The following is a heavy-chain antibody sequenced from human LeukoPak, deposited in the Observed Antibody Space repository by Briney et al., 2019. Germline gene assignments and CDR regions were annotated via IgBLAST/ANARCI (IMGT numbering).Heavy chain of an antibody. V-gene: IGHV4-4*07. CDR1: GGSISSYY. CDR3: ARDAVSITIFGVVIMNYYMDV. CDR2: IYTSGST. D-gene: IGHD3-3*01. J-gene: IGHJ6*03. Sequence: SQTLSLTCTVSGGSISSYYWSWIRQPAGKGLEWIGRIYTSGSTNYNPSLKSRVTMSVDTSKNQFSLKLSSVTAADTAVYYCARDAVSITIFGVVIMNYYMDVWGKGTTVTVSS.